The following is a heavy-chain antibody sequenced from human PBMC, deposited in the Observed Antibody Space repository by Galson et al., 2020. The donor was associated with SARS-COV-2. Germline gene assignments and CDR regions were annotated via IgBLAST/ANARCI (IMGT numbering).Heavy chain of an antibody. Sequence: SGPTLVKPTQTLTLTCTFSGFSLSTSGVGVGWIRQPPGKALEWLGFIYRDDDRRHSPSLKSRLTITKDTSKNQVVLTMTNMDPVDTATYYCARSGVYSGSGRTIHWFDPWGQGTLVIVSS. J-gene: IGHJ5*02. CDR1: GFSLSTSGVG. CDR2: IYRDDDR. V-gene: IGHV2-5*02. CDR3: ARSGVYSGSGRTIHWFDP. D-gene: IGHD3-10*01.